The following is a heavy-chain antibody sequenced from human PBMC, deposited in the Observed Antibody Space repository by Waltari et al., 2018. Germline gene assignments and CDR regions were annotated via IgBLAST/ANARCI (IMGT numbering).Heavy chain of an antibody. CDR1: GGTFSSYA. D-gene: IGHD1-26*01. CDR2: IIPSFGTA. CDR3: ARRLVGATTRDAFDI. Sequence: QVQLVQSGAEVKKPGSSVKVSCKASGGTFSSYAISWVRQAPGQGLEWMGGIIPSFGTANYAQKFHGRVTITADESTSTAYMELSSLRSEDTAVYYCARRLVGATTRDAFDIWGQGTMVTVSS. V-gene: IGHV1-69*13. J-gene: IGHJ3*02.